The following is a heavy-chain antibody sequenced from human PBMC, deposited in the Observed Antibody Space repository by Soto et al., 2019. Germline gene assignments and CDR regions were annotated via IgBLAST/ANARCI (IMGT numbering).Heavy chain of an antibody. CDR1: GFSFSSYW. CDR2: IKQDESEK. J-gene: IGHJ4*02. Sequence: EVQLVESGEGLVQPGGSLRISCKGSGFSFSSYWMSWVRQAPGKGLEWVASIKQDESEKYYVDSVKGRFTISRDNVDDSVFLHMNSLSAEDTAVYFCVRDVGFDYVNWGQGTLVTVSS. V-gene: IGHV3-7*01. CDR3: VRDVGFDYVN. D-gene: IGHD3-16*01.